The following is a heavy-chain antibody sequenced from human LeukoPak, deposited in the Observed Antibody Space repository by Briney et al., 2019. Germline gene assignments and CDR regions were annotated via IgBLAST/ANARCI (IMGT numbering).Heavy chain of an antibody. V-gene: IGHV3-74*01. CDR3: AKDIAARCASPDY. CDR2: INSDGSWT. CDR1: GNYW. Sequence: GGSLRLSCVASGNYWMHWVRQAPGKGLVWVSHINSDGSWTSYADSVKGRFTISKDNAKNTVYLQMNSLRAEDTALYYCAKDIAARCASPDYWGQGTLVTVSS. J-gene: IGHJ4*02. D-gene: IGHD6-6*01.